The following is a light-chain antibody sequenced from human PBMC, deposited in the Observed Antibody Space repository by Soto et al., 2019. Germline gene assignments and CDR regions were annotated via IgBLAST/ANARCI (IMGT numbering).Light chain of an antibody. Sequence: EIGMTQSPATLSVSPGERATLSCRGSQSVSSNLAWYQQKPGQAPRLLIYGASTRATGIPARFSGSGSGTEFTLTISSLQSEDFAVYYCQQYNNWPPWTFGQGTKVDIK. CDR1: QSVSSN. CDR2: GAS. V-gene: IGKV3-15*01. CDR3: QQYNNWPPWT. J-gene: IGKJ1*01.